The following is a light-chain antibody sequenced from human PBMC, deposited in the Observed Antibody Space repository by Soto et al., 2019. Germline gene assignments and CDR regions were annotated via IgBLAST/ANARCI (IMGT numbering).Light chain of an antibody. CDR1: QSISSY. V-gene: IGKV1-39*01. CDR3: QQSYSTPPYT. Sequence: DIQMTQSPSSLSASVGDRVTITCRASQSISSYLNWYQQKPGKAPKLLIYAASSLQSGVPSRFSGSGCGTDFTLTIISLQPEDFATYYCQQSYSTPPYTFGQGTKLEIK. J-gene: IGKJ2*01. CDR2: AAS.